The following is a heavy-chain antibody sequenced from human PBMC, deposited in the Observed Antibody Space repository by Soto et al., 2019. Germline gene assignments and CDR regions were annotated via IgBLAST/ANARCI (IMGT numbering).Heavy chain of an antibody. CDR3: ARGGYCSGGSCYREYFQH. D-gene: IGHD2-15*01. V-gene: IGHV4-34*01. CDR1: GGSFSGYY. CDR2: INHSGST. Sequence: QVQLQQWGAGLLKPSETLSLTCAVYGGSFSGYYWSWIRQPPGKGLEWIGEINHSGSTNYNPTLKRRVTISVDTSKNQFSLKLSSVTAADTAVYYCARGGYCSGGSCYREYFQHWGQGTLVTVSS. J-gene: IGHJ1*01.